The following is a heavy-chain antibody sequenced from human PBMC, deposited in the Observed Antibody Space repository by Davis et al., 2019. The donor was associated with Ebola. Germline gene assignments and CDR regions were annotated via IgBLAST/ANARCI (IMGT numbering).Heavy chain of an antibody. V-gene: IGHV1-2*02. CDR3: ARGPSIAAARLLYYYYMDV. CDR1: GYTFTGYY. CDR2: INPNSGGT. Sequence: ASVKVSCKASGYTFTGYYMHWVRQAPGQGLEWMGWINPNSGGTNYAQKFQGRVTMTRDTSISTAYMELSRLRSDDTAVYYCARGPSIAAARLLYYYYMDVWGKGTTVTVSS. D-gene: IGHD6-13*01. J-gene: IGHJ6*03.